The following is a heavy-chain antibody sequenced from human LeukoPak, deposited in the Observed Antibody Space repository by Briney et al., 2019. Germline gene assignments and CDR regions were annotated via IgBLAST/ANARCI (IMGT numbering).Heavy chain of an antibody. CDR3: AHQSTHGFGELLYED. J-gene: IGHJ4*02. V-gene: IGHV4-34*01. CDR2: INHSGTT. D-gene: IGHD3-10*01. Sequence: SETLSLTCAVYGGSFSGYSWTWIRQPPGKGLEWIGEINHSGTTDYNPSLQSRVTISLDTSKNQFSLKLRSVTAADTAVYYWAHQSTHGFGELLYEDWGRGTLVTVSS. CDR1: GGSFSGYS.